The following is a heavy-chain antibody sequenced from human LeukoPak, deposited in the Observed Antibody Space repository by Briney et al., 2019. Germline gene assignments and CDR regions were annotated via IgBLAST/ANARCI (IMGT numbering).Heavy chain of an antibody. D-gene: IGHD6-6*01. CDR2: MNRDGSEK. Sequence: GGPLRLSCAVSGFTFSSYWMSWVRQAPGKGLEWVANMNRDGSEKYYVDSVKGRFTISRDNAKNSLYLQMNSLRDEDTAVYFCVVAATARGGFDSWGQGTLATVSS. CDR3: VVAATARGGFDS. J-gene: IGHJ4*02. V-gene: IGHV3-7*01. CDR1: GFTFSSYW.